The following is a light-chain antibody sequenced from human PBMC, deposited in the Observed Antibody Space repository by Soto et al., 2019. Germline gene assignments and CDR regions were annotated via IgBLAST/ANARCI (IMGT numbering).Light chain of an antibody. CDR1: QSLFHSNGNIY. J-gene: IGKJ1*01. Sequence: MVLTHSPHSLPVTPGEPASIPCRSSQSLFHSNGNIYLDWYLQKPGQSPQLLIYLGSIRASGVPDRFSGSGSGTDFTLKITRVEAEDVGVYYCMQAIQAPRTFGLGTKVDIK. CDR2: LGS. CDR3: MQAIQAPRT. V-gene: IGKV2-28*01.